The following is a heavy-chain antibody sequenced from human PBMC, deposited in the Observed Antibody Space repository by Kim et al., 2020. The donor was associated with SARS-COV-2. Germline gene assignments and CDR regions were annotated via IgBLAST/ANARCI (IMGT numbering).Heavy chain of an antibody. CDR3: AGIDSSAYYPYWYFDL. J-gene: IGHJ2*01. D-gene: IGHD3-22*01. V-gene: IGHV4-59*01. Sequence: PSLKSRVNISVDTSRNQFSLNLSALTAADTAVYYCAGIDSSAYYPYWYFDLWGRGTLVTVSS.